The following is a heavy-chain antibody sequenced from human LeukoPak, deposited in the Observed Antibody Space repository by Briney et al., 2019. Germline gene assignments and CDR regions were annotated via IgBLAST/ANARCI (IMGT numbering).Heavy chain of an antibody. J-gene: IGHJ5*02. D-gene: IGHD2-15*01. V-gene: IGHV3-21*01. CDR2: ISSGSSYI. CDR3: AREVVDP. Sequence: GGSLRLSCAASGSTFSSYIMNWVRQAPGKGLGRVSSISSGSSYIYYADSVKGRFTISRDNAKNSLYLQMSSLRAEDTAVYYCAREVVDPWGQGTLVTVSS. CDR1: GSTFSSYI.